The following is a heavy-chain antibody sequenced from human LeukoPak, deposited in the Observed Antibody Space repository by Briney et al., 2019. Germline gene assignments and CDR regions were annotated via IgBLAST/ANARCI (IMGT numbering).Heavy chain of an antibody. V-gene: IGHV1-2*02. J-gene: IGHJ4*02. D-gene: IGHD6-13*01. CDR1: GYTFTDYY. CDR2: INPNTGGT. CDR3: ARGRRYSSPIDY. Sequence: GASVKVSCKASGYTFTDYYMHWVRQAPGQGLEWMAWINPNTGGTNYAQNFQGRVTLTRDTSINTAYVELSRLRSDDTAVYYCARGRRYSSPIDYWGQGTLVTVSS.